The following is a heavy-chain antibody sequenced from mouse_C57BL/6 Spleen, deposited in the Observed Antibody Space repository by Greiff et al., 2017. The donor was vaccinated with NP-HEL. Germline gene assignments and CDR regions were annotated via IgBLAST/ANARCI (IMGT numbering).Heavy chain of an antibody. J-gene: IGHJ1*03. CDR2: INPNNGGT. D-gene: IGHD4-1*01. Sequence: EVQLQQSGPELVKPGASVKIPCKASGYTFTDYNMDWVQQSHGKSLEWIGDINPNNGGTIYNQKFKGKATLTVDKSSSTAYMELRSLTSEDTAVYYCARVGTGTGWYFDVWGTGTTVTVSS. CDR1: GYTFTDYN. CDR3: ARVGTGTGWYFDV. V-gene: IGHV1-18*01.